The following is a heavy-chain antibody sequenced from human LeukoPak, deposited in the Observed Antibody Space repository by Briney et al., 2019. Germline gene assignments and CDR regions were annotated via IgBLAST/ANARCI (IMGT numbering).Heavy chain of an antibody. D-gene: IGHD6-19*01. CDR3: ASTAVAGTWGVLPFDY. J-gene: IGHJ4*02. Sequence: GASVKVSCKASGGSFSSYAISWVRQAPGQGLEWMGGIIPIFGTANYAQKFQGRVTITADESTSTAYMELSSLRSEDTAVYYCASTAVAGTWGVLPFDYWGQGTLVTVSS. CDR1: GGSFSSYA. V-gene: IGHV1-69*01. CDR2: IIPIFGTA.